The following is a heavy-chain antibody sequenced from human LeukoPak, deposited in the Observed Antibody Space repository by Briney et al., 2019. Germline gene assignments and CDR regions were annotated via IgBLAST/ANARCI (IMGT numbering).Heavy chain of an antibody. CDR1: GGTSSSYA. J-gene: IGHJ3*02. Sequence: GASVKVSCKASGGTSSSYAISWVRQAPGQGLEWMGGIIPIFGTANYAQKFQGRVTITADESTSTAYMELSSLRSEDTAVYYCARVVPLGAFDIWGQGTMVTVSS. V-gene: IGHV1-69*13. CDR2: IIPIFGTA. CDR3: ARVVPLGAFDI.